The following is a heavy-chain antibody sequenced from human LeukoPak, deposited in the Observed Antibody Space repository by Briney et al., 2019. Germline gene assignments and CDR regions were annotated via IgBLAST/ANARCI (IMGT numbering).Heavy chain of an antibody. D-gene: IGHD1-14*01. CDR2: IYYSGST. J-gene: IGHJ4*02. V-gene: IGHV4-59*02. CDR1: GGSVSSYY. CDR3: ARAPEYGLYYFDY. Sequence: SETLSLACTVSGGSVSSYYWSWIRQPPGKGLEWIGYIYYSGSTNYNPSLKSRVTISVDTSKNQFSLKLSSVTAADTAVYYCARAPEYGLYYFDYWGQGTLVTVSS.